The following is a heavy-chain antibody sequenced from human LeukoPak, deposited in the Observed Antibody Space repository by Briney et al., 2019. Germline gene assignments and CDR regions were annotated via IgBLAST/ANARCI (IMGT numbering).Heavy chain of an antibody. CDR3: AREQLWLLGWFEP. D-gene: IGHD5-18*01. V-gene: IGHV4-61*02. Sequence: SETLSLTCTVSGGSINNSSYYWNWMRQPAGKGLEWIGRIYTSGNANYNPSLSSRVTISVDTSKNQFSLKLTSVTAADTAVYYCAREQLWLLGWFEPWGQGTLVTVSS. CDR2: IYTSGNA. CDR1: GGSINNSSYY. J-gene: IGHJ5*02.